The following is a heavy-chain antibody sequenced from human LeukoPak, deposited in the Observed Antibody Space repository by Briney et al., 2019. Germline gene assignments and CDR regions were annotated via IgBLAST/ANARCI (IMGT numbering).Heavy chain of an antibody. J-gene: IGHJ6*02. Sequence: PGGSLRLSCAASGFTFSIYSMNWVRQAPGKGLEWVSSISSSSSYIYYADSVKGRFTISRDNAKNSLYLQMNSLRAEDTAVYYCARDGLRFGELWYYYGMDVWGQGTTVTVSS. CDR1: GFTFSIYS. CDR2: ISSSSSYI. CDR3: ARDGLRFGELWYYYGMDV. D-gene: IGHD3-10*01. V-gene: IGHV3-21*01.